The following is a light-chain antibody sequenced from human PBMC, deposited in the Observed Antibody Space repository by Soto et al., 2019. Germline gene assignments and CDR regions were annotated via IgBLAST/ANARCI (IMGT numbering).Light chain of an antibody. CDR1: QSVSSN. V-gene: IGKV3-15*01. CDR3: QQYNNWVPIT. CDR2: GAS. J-gene: IGKJ5*01. Sequence: EIVMTQSPATLSVSPGERATLSCRASQSVSSNLAWYQQKPGQAPRLLIYGASTRATGIPARFSGNGSGTEFTLTISSLQSEDFAVYYCQQYNNWVPITFGQGTRLEIK.